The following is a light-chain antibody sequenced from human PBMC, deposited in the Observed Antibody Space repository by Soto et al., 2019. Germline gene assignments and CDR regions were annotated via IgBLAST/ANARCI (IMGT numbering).Light chain of an antibody. CDR3: QQYSYFAT. J-gene: IGKJ1*01. CDR1: QSISSW. V-gene: IGKV1-5*03. Sequence: DIQMTQSPSTLSASVGDRVTITCRASQSISSWLTWYQQKAGQAPKLLIYKASIVESGVPSRFSGSGSGTELPLTISRLQPDDSTTYYCQQYSYFATFGQGTRVEVK. CDR2: KAS.